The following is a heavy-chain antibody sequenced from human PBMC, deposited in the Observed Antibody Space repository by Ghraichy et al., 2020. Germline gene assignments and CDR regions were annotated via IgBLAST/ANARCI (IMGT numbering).Heavy chain of an antibody. Sequence: LTCTVSGGSISSGDYYWSWIRQPPGKGLEYIGYIVYSGATYYNPSLKSRVTMSVDTSKNQFSLRLASLTAADTAVYYCARFSTLYVYYWGLGTLVTVSS. V-gene: IGHV4-30-4*01. CDR1: GGSISSGDYY. J-gene: IGHJ4*02. CDR3: ARFSTLYVYY. CDR2: IVYSGAT. D-gene: IGHD2/OR15-2a*01.